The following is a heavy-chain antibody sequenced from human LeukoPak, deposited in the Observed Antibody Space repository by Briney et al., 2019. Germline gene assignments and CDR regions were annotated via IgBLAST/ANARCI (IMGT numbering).Heavy chain of an antibody. CDR3: ASGYSSSSQRGMDV. D-gene: IGHD6-6*01. J-gene: IGHJ6*02. Sequence: SVKVSCKASGGTSSSYAISWVRQAPGQGLEWMGRIIPIFGIANYAQKFQGRVTITADKSTSTAYMELSSLRSEDTAVYYCASGYSSSSQRGMDVWGQGTTVTVSS. CDR1: GGTSSSYA. V-gene: IGHV1-69*04. CDR2: IIPIFGIA.